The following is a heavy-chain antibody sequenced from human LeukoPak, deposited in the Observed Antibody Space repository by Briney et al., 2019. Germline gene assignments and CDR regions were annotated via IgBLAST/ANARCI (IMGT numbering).Heavy chain of an antibody. CDR1: GGSFSGYY. V-gene: IGHV4-34*01. CDR2: INHSGST. CDR3: ARVGYIVVVRLGFDP. Sequence: SETLSLTCAVYGGSFSGYYWSWIRQPPGKGLEWIGEINHSGSTNYNPSLKSRVTISVDTSKNQFPLKLSSVTAADTAVYYCARVGYIVVVRLGFDPWGQGTLVTVSS. D-gene: IGHD2-2*01. J-gene: IGHJ5*02.